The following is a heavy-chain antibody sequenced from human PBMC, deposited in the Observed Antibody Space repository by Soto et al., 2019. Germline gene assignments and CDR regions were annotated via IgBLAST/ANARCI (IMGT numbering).Heavy chain of an antibody. V-gene: IGHV5-10-1*01. CDR2: IDPSDSYT. CDR1: GYSFTSYW. CDR3: ARPGYSYGAFYYGMDV. J-gene: IGHJ6*02. Sequence: GESLKISCKGSGYSFTSYWISWVRQMPGKGLEWMGRIDPSDSYTNYSPSFQGHVTISADKSISTAYLQWSSLKASDTAMYYCARPGYSYGAFYYGMDVWGQGTTGTVSS. D-gene: IGHD5-18*01.